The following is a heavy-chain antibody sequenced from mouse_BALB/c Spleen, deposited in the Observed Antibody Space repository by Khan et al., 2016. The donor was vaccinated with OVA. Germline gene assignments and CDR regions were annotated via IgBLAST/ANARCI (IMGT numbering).Heavy chain of an antibody. Sequence: VKLVESGPGLVAPSQSLSITCNVSGFSLTGYGVHWVRQPHGKGLEWLGMIWGDGTPDYNSDHNSRLSINTVDSKSKAFLKMHSLQTEDTARYYCSSAYYGDYREALDYWGQGTSVTVSS. J-gene: IGHJ4*01. CDR3: SSAYYGDYREALDY. CDR2: IWGDGTP. D-gene: IGHD2-13*01. CDR1: GFSLTGYG. V-gene: IGHV2-6-7*01.